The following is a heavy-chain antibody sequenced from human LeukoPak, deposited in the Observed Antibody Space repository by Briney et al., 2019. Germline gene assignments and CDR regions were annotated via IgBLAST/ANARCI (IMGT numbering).Heavy chain of an antibody. J-gene: IGHJ5*02. D-gene: IGHD4-11*01. CDR3: AKDRQYQSWFDP. V-gene: IGHV3-23*01. CDR2: ISSTGIAA. CDR1: GFTFNNYA. Sequence: GGSLRLSCATSGFTFNNYAMSWVRQAPGKGLEWVSAISSTGIAAYYADSVKGRFTISRDNSKNTLYLQMNSLRAEDTAVYYCAKDRQYQSWFDPWGQGTLVTVSS.